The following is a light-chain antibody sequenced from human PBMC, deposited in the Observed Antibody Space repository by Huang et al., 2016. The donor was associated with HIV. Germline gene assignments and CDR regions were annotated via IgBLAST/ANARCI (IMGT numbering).Light chain of an antibody. CDR3: QQYNSYPIT. J-gene: IGKJ5*01. Sequence: DIQMTQSPSTLSASVGDRVTITCRASQSISNWLAWYQQKPGKAPKLLIYKAYSLESGVPSMVSGSGSGTEFTVTISSLQPDDSANYYCQQYNSYPITFGQGTRLEIK. V-gene: IGKV1-5*03. CDR1: QSISNW. CDR2: KAY.